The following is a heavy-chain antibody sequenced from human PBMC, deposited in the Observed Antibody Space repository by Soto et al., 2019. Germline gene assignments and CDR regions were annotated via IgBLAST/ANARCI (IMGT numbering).Heavy chain of an antibody. D-gene: IGHD3-10*01. CDR1: GYTFNEYY. J-gene: IGHJ6*02. Sequence: QVQLVQSGAEVKKPGASVKVSCKTSGYTFNEYYIHWMRQVPGQGLEWMGWTNPNSGGMKFAKKFHGRITGTSDTSPSPVYLELSRLRSDDTAVYSCARRLGGGGDYFYGMDVWGQGTAVTVS. CDR3: ARRLGGGGDYFYGMDV. V-gene: IGHV1-2*02. CDR2: TNPNSGGM.